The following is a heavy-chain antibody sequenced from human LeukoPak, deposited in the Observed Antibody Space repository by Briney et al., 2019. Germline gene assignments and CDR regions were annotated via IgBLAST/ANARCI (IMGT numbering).Heavy chain of an antibody. CDR2: INPNSGGT. CDR3: ARGQLGYCSSTSCYKY. Sequence: ASVTVSCKASGYTFTGYYMHWVRQAPGQGLEWMGWINPNSGGTNYAQKFQGRVTMTRDTSISTAYMELSRLRSDDTAVYYCARGQLGYCSSTSCYKYWGQGTLVTVSS. V-gene: IGHV1-2*02. CDR1: GYTFTGYY. J-gene: IGHJ4*02. D-gene: IGHD2-2*02.